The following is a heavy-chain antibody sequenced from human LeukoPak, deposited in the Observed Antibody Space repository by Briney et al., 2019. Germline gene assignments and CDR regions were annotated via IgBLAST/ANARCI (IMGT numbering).Heavy chain of an antibody. D-gene: IGHD6-19*01. CDR3: AKGPRRAVAGTIDY. V-gene: IGHV3-23*01. CDR1: GFTFSSYA. Sequence: GGSLRLSCAASGFTFSSYAMSWVRQAPGKGLEWVSAISGSGGSTYYADSVKGRFTISRGNSKNTLYLQMNSLRAEDTAVYYCAKGPRRAVAGTIDYWGQGTLVTVSS. J-gene: IGHJ4*02. CDR2: ISGSGGST.